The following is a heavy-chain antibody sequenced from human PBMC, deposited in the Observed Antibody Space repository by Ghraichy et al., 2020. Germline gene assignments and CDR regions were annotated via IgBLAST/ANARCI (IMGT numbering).Heavy chain of an antibody. CDR3: AREVFEGWYFDV. V-gene: IGHV4-34*01. CDR1: GGSFSGDF. Sequence: SETLSLTCAVYGGSFSGDFWSWIRQPPGKGLEWIGEINHSGSTNYNPSLKSRVTISIDTSKNQFFLKLSSVTAADSAVYFCAREVFEGWYFDVWGRGTLV. CDR2: INHSGST. J-gene: IGHJ2*01.